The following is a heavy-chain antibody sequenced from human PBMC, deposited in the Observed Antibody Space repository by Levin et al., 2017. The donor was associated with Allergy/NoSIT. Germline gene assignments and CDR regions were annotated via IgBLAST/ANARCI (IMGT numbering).Heavy chain of an antibody. V-gene: IGHV1-18*01. CDR3: ARDQGIRLWLDF. J-gene: IGHJ5*01. CDR2: ISPYNGNT. D-gene: IGHD2-21*01. Sequence: ASVKVSCKTSGYTFTTYGISWVRQAPGQGLEFMGWISPYNGNTNSAQKLQGRVTLTADTSTNTGYMELRDLKSDDTAVYYCARDQGIRLWLDFWGQGTLVTVSS. CDR1: GYTFTTYG.